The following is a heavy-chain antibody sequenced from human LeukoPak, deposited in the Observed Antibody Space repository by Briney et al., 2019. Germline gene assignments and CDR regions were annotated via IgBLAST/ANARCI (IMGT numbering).Heavy chain of an antibody. J-gene: IGHJ4*02. CDR2: IIPIFGTA. V-gene: IGHV1-69*13. D-gene: IGHD6-19*01. Sequence: ASVKVSCKASGGTFSSYAISWVRQAPGQGLEWMGGIIPIFGTANYAQKFQGRVTITADESTSTAYMEPSSLRSEDTAVYYCAGEAVAGTYYFDYWGQGTLVTVSS. CDR1: GGTFSSYA. CDR3: AGEAVAGTYYFDY.